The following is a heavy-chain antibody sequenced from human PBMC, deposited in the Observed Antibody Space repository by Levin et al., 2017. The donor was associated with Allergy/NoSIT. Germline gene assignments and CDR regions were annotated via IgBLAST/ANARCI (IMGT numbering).Heavy chain of an antibody. CDR1: GFSMSRGHW. D-gene: IGHD3-16*01. CDR2: IFHDGSS. J-gene: IGHJ4*02. CDR3: ARNWAWGFDY. Sequence: PSETLSLTCAVSGFSMSRGHWWTWLRQPPGKGLEWIGEIFHDGSSNSNPALTSRVTISRDNSKNQFSLNLRSMSAADTAVYYCARNWAWGFDYWGQGALVTV. V-gene: IGHV4-4*02.